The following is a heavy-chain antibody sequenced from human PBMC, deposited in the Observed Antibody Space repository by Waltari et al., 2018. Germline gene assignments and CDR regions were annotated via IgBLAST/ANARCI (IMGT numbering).Heavy chain of an antibody. V-gene: IGHV3-23*04. CDR1: GFTFSSYA. CDR2: MSGSGDGT. J-gene: IGHJ6*03. CDR3: AKDQGGDTVNYMDV. D-gene: IGHD3-16*01. Sequence: EVQLVESGGGLVQPGGSLRLSCAASGFTFSSYAMSWVRQAPGKRLEWVSVMSGSGDGTYYADSVKGRFTISRDNSKNTLYLQMSSLRAGDTSVYSCAKDQGGDTVNYMDVWGKGTTVTVSS.